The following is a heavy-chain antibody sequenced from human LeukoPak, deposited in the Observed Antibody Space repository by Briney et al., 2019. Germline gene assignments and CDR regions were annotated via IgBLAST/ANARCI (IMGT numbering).Heavy chain of an antibody. CDR3: ARGTYISGWQIDY. J-gene: IGHJ4*02. Sequence: GGSLRLSCAASGFSFSSYWMSWVRQAPGKGLEWVANIKQDGSDKYYLTSVRGRFTISRDNAKNSLFLQMNSLRVEDTAVYYCARGTYISGWQIDYWGQGTLVTVSS. CDR2: IKQDGSDK. V-gene: IGHV3-7*03. CDR1: GFSFSSYW. D-gene: IGHD6-19*01.